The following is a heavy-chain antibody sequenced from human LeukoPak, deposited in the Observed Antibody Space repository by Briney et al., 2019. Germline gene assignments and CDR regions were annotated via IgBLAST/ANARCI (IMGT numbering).Heavy chain of an antibody. Sequence: ASVKVSCKASGYTFTSYAMHWVRQAPGQRLEWMGWINAGNGNTKYSQEFQGRVTITRDTSASTAYMELSSLRSEDMAVYYCARGDYDFWSGYPLDYWGQGTLVTVSS. V-gene: IGHV1-3*03. CDR2: INAGNGNT. CDR3: ARGDYDFWSGYPLDY. CDR1: GYTFTSYA. D-gene: IGHD3-3*01. J-gene: IGHJ4*02.